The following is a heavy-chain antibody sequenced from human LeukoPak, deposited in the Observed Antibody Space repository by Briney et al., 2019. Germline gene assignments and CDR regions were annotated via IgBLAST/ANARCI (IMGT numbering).Heavy chain of an antibody. CDR1: GGSISSGSYY. Sequence: SETLSLTCTVSGGSISSGSYYWGWIRQPAGKGLEWIGRIYTSGSTNYNPSLKSRVTISVDTSKNQFSLKLSSVTAADTAVYYCARGVDDFWSGYWNWFDPWGQGTLVTVSS. D-gene: IGHD3-3*01. CDR3: ARGVDDFWSGYWNWFDP. J-gene: IGHJ5*02. V-gene: IGHV4-61*02. CDR2: IYTSGST.